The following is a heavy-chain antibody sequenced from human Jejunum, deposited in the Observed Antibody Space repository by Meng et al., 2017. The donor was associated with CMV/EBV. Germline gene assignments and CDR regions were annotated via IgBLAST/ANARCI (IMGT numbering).Heavy chain of an antibody. V-gene: IGHV1-69*04. CDR2: IIPILGKA. Sequence: TAAGVTGYNYAFSWVRQAPGQGLEWMGRIIPILGKATYAQKFQGRATITADKFTGTSFLDLSSLRSEDTAVYFCARVTTFYYALDVWGQGTTVTVSS. J-gene: IGHJ6*02. CDR1: GVTGYNYA. CDR3: ARVTTFYYALDV. D-gene: IGHD1-1*01.